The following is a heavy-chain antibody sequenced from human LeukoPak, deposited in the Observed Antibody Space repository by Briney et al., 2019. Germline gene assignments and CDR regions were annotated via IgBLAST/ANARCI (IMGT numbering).Heavy chain of an antibody. CDR3: ARVLGLRLGELSLIY. CDR1: GYTFTGYY. J-gene: IGHJ4*02. V-gene: IGHV1-2*04. Sequence: ASVKVSCKASGYTFTGYYMHWVRQAPGQGLEWMGWINPNSGGTNYAQKFQGWVTMTRDTSISTAYMELSRLRSDDTAVYYCARVLGLRLGELSLIYWGQGTLVTVSS. CDR2: INPNSGGT. D-gene: IGHD3-16*02.